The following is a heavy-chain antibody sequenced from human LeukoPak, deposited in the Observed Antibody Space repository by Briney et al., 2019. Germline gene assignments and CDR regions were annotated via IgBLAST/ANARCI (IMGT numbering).Heavy chain of an antibody. CDR1: GFTFTSYY. CDR2: INPSGVST. V-gene: IGHV1-46*01. D-gene: IGHD3-10*01. CDR3: ARTGVLLWFGELLYDAFDI. Sequence: ASVKVSCKASGFTFTSYYMHWVRQAPGQGLEWMGIINPSGVSTSYAQKFQGRVTMTRDMSTSTVYMELSSLRSEDTAVYYCARTGVLLWFGELLYDAFDIWGQGTMVTVSS. J-gene: IGHJ3*02.